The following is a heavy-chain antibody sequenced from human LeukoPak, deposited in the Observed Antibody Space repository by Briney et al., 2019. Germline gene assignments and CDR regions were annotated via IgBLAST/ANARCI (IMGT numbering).Heavy chain of an antibody. V-gene: IGHV4-38-2*02. CDR1: GYSISSGYY. J-gene: IGHJ5*02. Sequence: SETLSLTCTVSGYSISSGYYWGWIRQPPGKGLEWIGSIYHSGSTYYNPSLKSRVTISLDTSKNQFSLKLTSVTAADTAVYYCATSRFSGGLGRFDPWGQGTLVTVSS. CDR3: ATSRFSGGLGRFDP. D-gene: IGHD3-10*01. CDR2: IYHSGST.